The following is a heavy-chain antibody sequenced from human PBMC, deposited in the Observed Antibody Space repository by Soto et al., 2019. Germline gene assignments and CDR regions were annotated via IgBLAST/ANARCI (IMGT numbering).Heavy chain of an antibody. CDR2: INSDGSST. D-gene: IGHD2-21*02. V-gene: IGHV3-74*01. CDR1: GFTFSSYW. Sequence: GGSLRLSCAASGFTFSSYWMHWVRQAPGKXLVWVSRINSDGSSTSYADSVKGRFTISRDNAKNTLYLQMNSLRAEDTAVYYCARGDHRVTAIFPDYYYYGMDVWGQGTTVTVYS. J-gene: IGHJ6*02. CDR3: ARGDHRVTAIFPDYYYYGMDV.